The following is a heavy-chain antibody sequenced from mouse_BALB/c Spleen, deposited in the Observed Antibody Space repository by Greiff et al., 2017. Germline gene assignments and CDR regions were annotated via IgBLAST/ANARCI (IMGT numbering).Heavy chain of an antibody. CDR2: ISSGGSYT. D-gene: IGHD2-1*01. Sequence: EVKLMESGGGLVKPGGSLKLSCAASGFTFSSYAMSWVRQSPEKRLEWVAEISSGGSYTYYPDTVTGRFTISRDNAKNTLYLEMSSLRSEDTAMYYCARAYGKIYWYFDVWGAGTTVTVSS. J-gene: IGHJ1*01. V-gene: IGHV5-9-4*01. CDR1: GFTFSSYA. CDR3: ARAYGKIYWYFDV.